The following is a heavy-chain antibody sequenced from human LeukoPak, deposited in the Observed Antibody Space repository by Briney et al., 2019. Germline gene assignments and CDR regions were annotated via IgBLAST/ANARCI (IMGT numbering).Heavy chain of an antibody. CDR2: ISSNGGST. CDR3: ARDLDY. J-gene: IGHJ4*02. Sequence: GGSLRLSCAASGFTFSSYAMHWVRQAPGKGLEYVSAISSNGGSTYYANSVKGRFTISRDNSKNTLYLQMGSLRPEDTAVYYCARDLDYWGQGTLVTVSS. CDR1: GFTFSSYA. V-gene: IGHV3-64*01.